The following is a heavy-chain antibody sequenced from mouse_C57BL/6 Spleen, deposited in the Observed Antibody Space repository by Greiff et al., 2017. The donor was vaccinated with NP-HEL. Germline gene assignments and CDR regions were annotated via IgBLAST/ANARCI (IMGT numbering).Heavy chain of an antibody. CDR2: INPYNGGT. D-gene: IGHD1-1*01. CDR3: ARGFLSSSYAMDY. CDR1: GYTFTDYY. V-gene: IGHV1-19*01. J-gene: IGHJ4*01. Sequence: EVQLQQSGPVLVKPGASVKMSCKASGYTFTDYYMNWVKQSHGKSLEWIGVINPYNGGTSYNQKFKGKATLTVDKSSSTAYMELNSLTSEDSAVYYCARGFLSSSYAMDYWGQGTSVTVSS.